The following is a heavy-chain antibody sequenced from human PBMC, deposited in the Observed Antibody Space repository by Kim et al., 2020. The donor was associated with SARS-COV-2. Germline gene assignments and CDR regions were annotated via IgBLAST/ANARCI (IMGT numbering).Heavy chain of an antibody. V-gene: IGHV3-74*01. CDR1: GFSFSNYW. D-gene: IGHD4-17*01. Sequence: GGSLRLSCAASGFSFSNYWMHWVRQGPGKGLVWVSRIYTDGSRTNYADSVKGRFTISRDNAKNTLCLQMNSLRVEDTAVYYCARGDLDGYYLIDPWDQGTLVTVSS. CDR2: IYTDGSRT. J-gene: IGHJ5*02. CDR3: ARGDLDGYYLIDP.